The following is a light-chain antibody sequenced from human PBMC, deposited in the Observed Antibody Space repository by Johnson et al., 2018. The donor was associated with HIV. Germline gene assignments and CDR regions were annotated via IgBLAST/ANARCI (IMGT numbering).Light chain of an antibody. Sequence: QSVLTQPPSVSAAPGQKVTISCSGSSSNIGNNYVSWYQQLPGTAPKLLIYDNNKRPSGIPDRFSGSKSGTSATLGITGLQTGDEADYYCGKWDSSLSAYVFGTGPKVT. J-gene: IGLJ1*01. V-gene: IGLV1-51*01. CDR3: GKWDSSLSAYV. CDR1: SSNIGNNY. CDR2: DNN.